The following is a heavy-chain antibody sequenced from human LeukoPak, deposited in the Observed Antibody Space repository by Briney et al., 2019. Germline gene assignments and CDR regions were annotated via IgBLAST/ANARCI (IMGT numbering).Heavy chain of an antibody. D-gene: IGHD5-18*01. Sequence: SETLSLTCTVSGGSISSYYWSWIRQPAGKGLEWIGRIYTSGSTNYNPSLKSRVPMSVDTSKNQFSLKLSSVTAADTAVYYCARDGIPKGGYGLDYWGQGTLVTVSS. J-gene: IGHJ4*02. CDR2: IYTSGST. CDR1: GGSISSYY. CDR3: ARDGIPKGGYGLDY. V-gene: IGHV4-4*07.